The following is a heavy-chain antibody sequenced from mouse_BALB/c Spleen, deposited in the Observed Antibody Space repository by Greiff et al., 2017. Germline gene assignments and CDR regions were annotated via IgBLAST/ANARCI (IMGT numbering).Heavy chain of an antibody. Sequence: EVQRVESGGGLVQPGGSRKLSCAASGFTFSSFGMHWVRQAPEKGLEWVAYISSGSSTIYYADTVKGRFTISRDNPKNTLFLQMTSLRSEDTAMYYCARDYYGSSLGYAMDYWGQGTSVTVSS. CDR3: ARDYYGSSLGYAMDY. J-gene: IGHJ4*01. CDR2: ISSGSSTI. CDR1: GFTFSSFG. D-gene: IGHD1-1*01. V-gene: IGHV5-17*02.